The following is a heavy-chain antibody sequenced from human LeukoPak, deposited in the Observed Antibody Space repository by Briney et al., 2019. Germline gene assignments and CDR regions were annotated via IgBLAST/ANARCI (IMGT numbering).Heavy chain of an antibody. D-gene: IGHD5-12*01. CDR2: INHSGST. CDR1: GGSFSGYY. J-gene: IGHJ4*02. Sequence: SETLSLTCAVYGGSFSGYYWSWIRQPPGKGLEWIGEINHSGSTNYNPSLKSRVTISVDTSKNQFSLKLSPVTAADTAVYYCARVRRGYSGLRIDYWGQGTLVTVSS. CDR3: ARVRRGYSGLRIDY. V-gene: IGHV4-34*01.